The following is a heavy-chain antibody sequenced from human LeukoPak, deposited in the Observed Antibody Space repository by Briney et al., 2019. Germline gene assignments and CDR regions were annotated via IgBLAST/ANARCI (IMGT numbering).Heavy chain of an antibody. CDR1: GFTFSSYA. CDR2: ISGSGGST. Sequence: QPGGSLRLSCAASGFTFSSYAMSWVRQAPGKGLEWVSAISGSGGSTYYADSVKGRFTISRDNSKNTLYLQMNSLRAEDTAVYYCAKEVVTMIVVVTDYFDYWGQGTLVTVSS. D-gene: IGHD3-22*01. J-gene: IGHJ4*02. V-gene: IGHV3-23*01. CDR3: AKEVVTMIVVVTDYFDY.